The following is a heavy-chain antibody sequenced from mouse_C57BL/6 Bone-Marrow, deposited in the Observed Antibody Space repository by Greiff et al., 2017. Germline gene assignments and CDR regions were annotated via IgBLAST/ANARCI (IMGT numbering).Heavy chain of an antibody. CDR1: GYTFTSYD. D-gene: IGHD1-1*01. V-gene: IGHV1-85*01. Sequence: QVQLQQSGPELVKPGASVKLSCKASGYTFTSYDINWVKQRPGQGLEWIGWIYPRDGSTKYNEKFKGKATLTVDTYSRTAYMELHSLTSDVSAVYFCARYYCSSYWYFDVWGTGTTVTVSS. CDR3: ARYYCSSYWYFDV. CDR2: IYPRDGST. J-gene: IGHJ1*03.